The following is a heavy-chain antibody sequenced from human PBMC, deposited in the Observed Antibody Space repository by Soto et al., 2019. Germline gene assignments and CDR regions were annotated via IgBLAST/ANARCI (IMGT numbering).Heavy chain of an antibody. CDR1: GFTFSSYG. J-gene: IGHJ6*02. CDR2: ISYDGSNK. D-gene: IGHD1-7*01. V-gene: IGHV3-30*03. Sequence: GESLKISCAASGFTFSSYGMHWVRQAPGKGLEWVAVISYDGSNKYYADSVKGRFTISRDNSKNTVYLQMNSLRTEDTAVYYCARGNLDVWGQGTTVTVSS. CDR3: ARGNLDV.